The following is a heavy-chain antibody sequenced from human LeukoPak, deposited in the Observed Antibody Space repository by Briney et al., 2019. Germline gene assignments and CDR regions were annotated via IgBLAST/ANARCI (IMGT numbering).Heavy chain of an antibody. J-gene: IGHJ4*02. CDR2: IRSKPHNYAT. CDR3: TPVVGDMVFTNAY. Sequence: GGSLRLSCAASGITFSDSAMHWVRQASGKGLEWVGRIRSKPHNYATAYAASVKGRFTLSRDDSENTAFLQMNSLRTEDTAVYYCTPVVGDMVFTNAYWGQGTLVTVSS. CDR1: GITFSDSA. V-gene: IGHV3-73*01. D-gene: IGHD5/OR15-5a*01.